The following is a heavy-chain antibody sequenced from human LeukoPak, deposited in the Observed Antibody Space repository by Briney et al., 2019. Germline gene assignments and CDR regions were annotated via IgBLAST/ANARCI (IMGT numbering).Heavy chain of an antibody. CDR3: AKDRGVRPRENKFDY. CDR1: GFTFSSYA. J-gene: IGHJ4*02. Sequence: GGSLRLSCAASGFTFSSYAMSWVRQAPGKGLEWVSAISGSGGSTYYAGSVKGRFTISRDNSKNTLYLQMNSLRAEDTAVYYCAKDRGVRPRENKFDYWGQGTLVTVSS. CDR2: ISGSGGST. D-gene: IGHD3-10*01. V-gene: IGHV3-23*01.